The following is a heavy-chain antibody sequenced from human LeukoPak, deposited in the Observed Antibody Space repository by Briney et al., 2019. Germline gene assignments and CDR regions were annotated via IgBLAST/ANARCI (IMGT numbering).Heavy chain of an antibody. V-gene: IGHV3-11*04. Sequence: GGSLRLSCAASGFTFSDYYMSWIRQAPGKGLEWVSYISSSGSTIYYADSVKGRFTISRDNAKNSLYLQMNSLRVEDTAVYFCARVAVAGPTGWFDSWGQGTLVTVSS. CDR1: GFTFSDYY. CDR2: ISSSGSTI. D-gene: IGHD6-19*01. CDR3: ARVAVAGPTGWFDS. J-gene: IGHJ5*01.